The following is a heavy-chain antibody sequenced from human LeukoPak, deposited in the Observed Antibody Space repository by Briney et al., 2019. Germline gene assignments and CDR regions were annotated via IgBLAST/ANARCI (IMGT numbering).Heavy chain of an antibody. Sequence: PGGSLRLSCAASGFTFRSYGMHWVRQAPGKGLEWVAVIWYDGINKYYADSVTGRFTISRDNSKNTLYLQMNSLRAEDTAVYYCAKSAVRPPTLIDYWGQGTLVTVSS. J-gene: IGHJ4*02. CDR2: IWYDGINK. CDR3: AKSAVRPPTLIDY. D-gene: IGHD4-17*01. CDR1: GFTFRSYG. V-gene: IGHV3-33*06.